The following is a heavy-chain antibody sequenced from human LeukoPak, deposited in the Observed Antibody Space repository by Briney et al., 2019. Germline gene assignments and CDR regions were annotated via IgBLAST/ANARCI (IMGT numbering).Heavy chain of an antibody. Sequence: GGSLRLSCAASGFTFSTYTFHWVRQAPGKGLEWLAVISQHGSNKFYADSVKGRFTISRDNSKNTLYLQMNSLRAEDTAVYYCAKGGDMRLAVAGTDYWGQGTLVTVSS. CDR2: ISQHGSNK. CDR3: AKGGDMRLAVAGTDY. V-gene: IGHV3-30-3*01. D-gene: IGHD6-19*01. J-gene: IGHJ4*02. CDR1: GFTFSTYT.